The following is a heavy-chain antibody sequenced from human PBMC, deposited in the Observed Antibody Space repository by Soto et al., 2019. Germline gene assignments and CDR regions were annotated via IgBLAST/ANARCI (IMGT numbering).Heavy chain of an antibody. V-gene: IGHV4-34*01. CDR2: INHSAST. J-gene: IGHJ6*03. Sequence: QVQLQQWGAGLLEPSETLSLTCAVYGGSFSGYYWSWIRQPPGRGLEWVGEINHSASTNYNPSLKSRGTISVDTSKNQFSLRLSSVTAADTAVYYCARAGVSAAPYYYMDVWGKGTTVTVSS. D-gene: IGHD2-2*01. CDR1: GGSFSGYY. CDR3: ARAGVSAAPYYYMDV.